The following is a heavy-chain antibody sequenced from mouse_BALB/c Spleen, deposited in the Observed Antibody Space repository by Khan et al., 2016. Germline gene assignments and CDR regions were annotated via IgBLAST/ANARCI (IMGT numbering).Heavy chain of an antibody. D-gene: IGHD2-2*01. Sequence: EVKLEESGPSLVKPSQTLSLTCSVTGDSITSGYWNWIRKFPGNKLEYMGYISYSGNTYYNPSLKSRISITRDTSKNQYYLQLNSVTTEDTATYYCARYEGLVRGFDYWGQGTTLTVSS. J-gene: IGHJ2*01. CDR3: ARYEGLVRGFDY. CDR2: ISYSGNT. CDR1: GDSITSGY. V-gene: IGHV3-8*02.